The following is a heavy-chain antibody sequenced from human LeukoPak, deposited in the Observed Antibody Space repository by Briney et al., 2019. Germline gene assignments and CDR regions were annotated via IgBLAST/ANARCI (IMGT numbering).Heavy chain of an antibody. CDR1: GFTFSSYW. Sequence: GGSLRLSYAASGFTFSSYWMSWVRQAPEKGLEWVANIKEDGSEKNYVDSVKGRFTISRDNAKNSLYLQINSLRAEDTAVYYCLRSGSDFDYWGQGTLVTVSS. CDR3: LRSGSDFDY. J-gene: IGHJ4*02. CDR2: IKEDGSEK. V-gene: IGHV3-7*01.